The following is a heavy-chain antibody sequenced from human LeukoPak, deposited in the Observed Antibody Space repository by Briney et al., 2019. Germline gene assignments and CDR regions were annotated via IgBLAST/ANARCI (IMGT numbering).Heavy chain of an antibody. CDR1: GGSISSYY. CDR2: TYTRGNI. D-gene: IGHD7-27*01. Sequence: PSETLSLTCTVSGGSISSYYWSWIRQPAGKGLEWIGRTYTRGNINYNPSLKSRVTMSVHTSKNQFSLKLSSVTAADTAVYYCVRDPWGRNWFDPWGQGTLVTVSS. J-gene: IGHJ5*02. V-gene: IGHV4-4*07. CDR3: VRDPWGRNWFDP.